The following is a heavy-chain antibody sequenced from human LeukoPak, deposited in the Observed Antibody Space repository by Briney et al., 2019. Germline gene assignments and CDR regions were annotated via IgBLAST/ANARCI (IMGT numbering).Heavy chain of an antibody. CDR1: GGTFCSYA. Sequence: SVKVSCKASGGTFCSYAISWVRQAPGQGLEWMGGIIPIFGTANYAQKFQGRVTITADESTSTAYMELSSLRSEDTAVYYCARHEDTAMPIDYWGQGTLVTVAS. CDR2: IIPIFGTA. D-gene: IGHD5-18*01. CDR3: ARHEDTAMPIDY. J-gene: IGHJ4*02. V-gene: IGHV1-69*13.